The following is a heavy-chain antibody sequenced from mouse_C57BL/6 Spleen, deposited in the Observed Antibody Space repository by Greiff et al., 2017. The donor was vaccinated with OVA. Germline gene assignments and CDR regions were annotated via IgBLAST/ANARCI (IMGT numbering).Heavy chain of an antibody. D-gene: IGHD2-3*01. CDR3: TSGGSIYDGYLAWFAY. CDR2: IYTGNSDT. Sequence: EVKLQESGTVLARPGASVKMSCKTSGYTFTSYWMHWVKQRPGTGLEWIGAIYTGNSDTSYNQKFKGKAKLPAVTSASTAYMELSSLTNEDSAVYYWTSGGSIYDGYLAWFAYWGQGTLVTVSA. J-gene: IGHJ3*01. V-gene: IGHV1-5*01. CDR1: GYTFTSYW.